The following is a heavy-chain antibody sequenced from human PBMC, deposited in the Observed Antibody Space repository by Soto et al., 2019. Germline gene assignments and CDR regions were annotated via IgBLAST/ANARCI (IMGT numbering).Heavy chain of an antibody. V-gene: IGHV3-30-3*01. CDR1: GFTFSSYA. D-gene: IGHD7-27*01. CDR2: ISYDGSNK. J-gene: IGHJ4*02. CDR3: ARSAITGVDY. Sequence: GGSLRLSCAASGFTFSSYAMHWVRQAPGKGLEWVAVISYDGSNKYYADSVNGRFTISRDNSKNTLYLQMNSLRAEDTAVYSCARSAITGVDYWGQGTLVTVSS.